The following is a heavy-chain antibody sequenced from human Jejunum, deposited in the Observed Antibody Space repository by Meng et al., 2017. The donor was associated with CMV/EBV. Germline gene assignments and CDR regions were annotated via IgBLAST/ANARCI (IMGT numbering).Heavy chain of an antibody. J-gene: IGHJ5*02. D-gene: IGHD2/OR15-2a*01. Sequence: TLRSYWMNGVREATGKGMVWVARINSDGSSTSYADCVKGRYTIYRDNAKNTMYLQRNSLRAEDTAVYYCARGILSTSERGHNWFDPWGQGTLVTVSS. CDR3: ARGILSTSERGHNWFDP. CDR1: TLRSYW. CDR2: INSDGSST. V-gene: IGHV3-74*01.